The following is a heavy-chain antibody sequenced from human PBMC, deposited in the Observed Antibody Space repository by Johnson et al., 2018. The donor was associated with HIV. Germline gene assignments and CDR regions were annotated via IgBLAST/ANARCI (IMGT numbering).Heavy chain of an antibody. J-gene: IGHJ3*02. V-gene: IGHV3-30*04. CDR2: ISYDGSNK. CDR3: ARASPNYYDSSGYFPLDAFDI. Sequence: QVRLVESGGGVVQPGRSLRLSCAASGFTFSSYAMHWVRQAPGKGLEWVAVISYDGSNKNYADSVKGRFNISRDNTKNTLSLQMNSLRAEDTDVYECARASPNYYDSSGYFPLDAFDIWGQGTMVTVSS. CDR1: GFTFSSYA. D-gene: IGHD3-22*01.